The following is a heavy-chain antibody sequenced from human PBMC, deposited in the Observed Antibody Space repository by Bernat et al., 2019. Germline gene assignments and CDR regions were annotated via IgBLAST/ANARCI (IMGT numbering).Heavy chain of an antibody. Sequence: QVQLVQSGAEVKKPGSSVKVSCKASGGTFSSYAISWVRQAPGQGLEWMGRIIPILGIANYAQKFQGRVTITADKSTSTAYMELSSLGSEDTAVYYCARAGYCSGGSYPCRDDCWGQGTLFTVSS. CDR2: IIPILGIA. CDR1: GGTFSSYA. J-gene: IGHJ4*02. CDR3: ARAGYCSGGSYPCRDDC. D-gene: IGHD2-15*01. V-gene: IGHV1-69*04.